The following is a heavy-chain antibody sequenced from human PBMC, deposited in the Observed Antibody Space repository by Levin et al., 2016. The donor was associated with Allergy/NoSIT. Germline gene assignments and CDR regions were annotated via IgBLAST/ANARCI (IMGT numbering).Heavy chain of an antibody. J-gene: IGHJ4*02. Sequence: ASVKVSCKASGYTFSTYGISWVRQAPGQGLEWMGWISTYNDHTYYVQKLQGRVTMTTDTSTNTAYMELRSLRSDDTAVYYCARDRTGSGPDAYWGQGTLVTVSS. D-gene: IGHD6-19*01. CDR3: ARDRTGSGPDAY. CDR2: ISTYNDHT. V-gene: IGHV1-18*01. CDR1: GYTFSTYG.